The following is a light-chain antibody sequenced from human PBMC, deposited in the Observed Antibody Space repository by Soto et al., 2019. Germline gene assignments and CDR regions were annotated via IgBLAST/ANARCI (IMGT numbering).Light chain of an antibody. V-gene: IGKV3-20*01. CDR2: GAS. CDR1: QSVSSNY. Sequence: EIVLTQSPGTLSLSPGERATLSCRASQSVSSNYLAWYRRKPGQAPRHLIYGASNRATDIPGRFSGSGSGTDFTLTITRLEPEDFAVYYCQQYGSSPPTFGPGARVAIK. J-gene: IGKJ1*01. CDR3: QQYGSSPPT.